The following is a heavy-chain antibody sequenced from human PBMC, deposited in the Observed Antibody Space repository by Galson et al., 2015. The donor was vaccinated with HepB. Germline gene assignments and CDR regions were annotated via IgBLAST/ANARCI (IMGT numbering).Heavy chain of an antibody. CDR2: IWRGGSNK. V-gene: IGHV3-33*01. Sequence: PLRLCCAASGLSLSTHGMHWVRQAPGKEREWVAVIWRGGSNKYYTESVKGRLTICRDNSKNTLYLQMNSLRAEDTAMYYCARDSSNGWYKMGWFDPWGQGTLVTVSS. CDR1: GLSLSTHG. D-gene: IGHD6-19*01. J-gene: IGHJ5*02. CDR3: ARDSSNGWYKMGWFDP.